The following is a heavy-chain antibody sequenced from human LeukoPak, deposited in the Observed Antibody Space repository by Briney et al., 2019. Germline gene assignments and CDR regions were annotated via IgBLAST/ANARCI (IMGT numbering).Heavy chain of an antibody. CDR2: ISAYNGNT. J-gene: IGHJ4*02. V-gene: IGHV1-18*01. CDR3: ARRYYDILTGYPKEDY. Sequence: ASVKVSCKASGYTFTSYGISWVRQAPGQGLEWMGWISAYNGNTNYAQKLQGRVTMTTDTSTSTAYMELRSLRSDDTAVYHCARRYYDILTGYPKEDYWGQGTLVTVSS. D-gene: IGHD3-9*01. CDR1: GYTFTSYG.